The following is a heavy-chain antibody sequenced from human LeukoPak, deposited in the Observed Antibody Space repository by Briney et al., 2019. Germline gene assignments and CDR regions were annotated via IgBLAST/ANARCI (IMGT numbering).Heavy chain of an antibody. D-gene: IGHD6-19*01. CDR1: GFTFSSYG. CDR3: AKVGYISPSHYMDV. Sequence: GGSLRLSCVASGFTFSSYGMHWVRQAPGKGLEWAAFIRYDGSIEYYADSVKGRVTTSRDNTKSMLYLQISSLRPEDTAVYYCAKVGYISPSHYMDVWGRGTTVTVSS. CDR2: IRYDGSIE. V-gene: IGHV3-30*02. J-gene: IGHJ6*03.